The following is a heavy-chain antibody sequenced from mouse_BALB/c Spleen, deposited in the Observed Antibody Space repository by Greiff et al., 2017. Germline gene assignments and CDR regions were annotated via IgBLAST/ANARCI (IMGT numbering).Heavy chain of an antibody. CDR3: ARSASPLDY. Sequence: VQLVESGAELVRPGSSVKISCKASGYAFSSYWMNWVKQRPGQGLEWIGQIYPGDGDTNYNGKFKGKATLTADKSSSTAYMQLSSLTSEDSAVYFCARSASPLDYWGQGTTLTVSS. CDR2: IYPGDGDT. J-gene: IGHJ2*01. D-gene: IGHD6-1*01. V-gene: IGHV1-80*01. CDR1: GYAFSSYW.